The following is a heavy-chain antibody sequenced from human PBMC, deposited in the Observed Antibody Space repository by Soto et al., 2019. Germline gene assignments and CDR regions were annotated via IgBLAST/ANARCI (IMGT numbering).Heavy chain of an antibody. CDR3: ARLDPSSTSCYDCLYNWFDP. Sequence: SSETLSLTCTVSGGSISSSSYYWGWIRQPPGKGLEWIGSIYYSGSTYYNPSLKSRVTISVDTSKNQFSLKLSSVTAADTAVYYCARLDPSSTSCYDCLYNWFDPWGQGTLVTVSS. CDR2: IYYSGST. V-gene: IGHV4-39*01. CDR1: GGSISSSSYY. J-gene: IGHJ5*02. D-gene: IGHD2-2*01.